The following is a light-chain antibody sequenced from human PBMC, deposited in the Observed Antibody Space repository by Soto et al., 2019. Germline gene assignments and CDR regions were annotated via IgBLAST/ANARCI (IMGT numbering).Light chain of an antibody. CDR1: SSNIGAGYD. V-gene: IGLV1-40*01. Sequence: QSALTQPPSVSGAPGQRVTISCTGSSSNIGAGYDVHWYQQLPGAAPKLLIYGNSNRPSGVPDRFSGSKSGTSASLAITGLQAEDEAGYCCQYYDSSLSAYVFGTGTKVTVL. CDR2: GNS. J-gene: IGLJ1*01. CDR3: QYYDSSLSAYV.